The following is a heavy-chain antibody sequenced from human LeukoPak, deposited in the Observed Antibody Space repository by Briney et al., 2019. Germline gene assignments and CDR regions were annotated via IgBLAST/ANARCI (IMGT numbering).Heavy chain of an antibody. CDR3: ARQPNYGSVSYSPKPKKHFDY. CDR2: IYCSGST. Sequence: SGTLSLICSVSGGSISSSNWWPRVRRPPGEGVEWSGEIYCSGSTNYNPSLKCRGIISVAKSKNQFSLKLSSVTAADTAVYYCARQPNYGSVSYSPKPKKHFDYWGQGTLVTVPS. CDR1: GGSISSSNW. J-gene: IGHJ4*02. V-gene: IGHV4-4*02. D-gene: IGHD3-10*01.